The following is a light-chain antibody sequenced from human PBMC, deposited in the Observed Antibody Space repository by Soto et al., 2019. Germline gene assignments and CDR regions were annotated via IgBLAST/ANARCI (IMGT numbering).Light chain of an antibody. CDR3: QQYFTSPPYT. V-gene: IGKV4-1*01. CDR1: QSILYSANNKNY. CDR2: WAS. J-gene: IGKJ2*01. Sequence: DIVMTQSPDSLGVSLGERATINCKSSQSILYSANNKNYLAWYQQKPGQPPKLLIYWASTRESGVPDRFSGSGSWNDFTLTISSLQAEDVAVYYCQQYFTSPPYTFGQGTKLEIK.